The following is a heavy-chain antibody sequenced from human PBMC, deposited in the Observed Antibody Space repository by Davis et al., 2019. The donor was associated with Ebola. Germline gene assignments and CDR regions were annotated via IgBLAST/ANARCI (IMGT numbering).Heavy chain of an antibody. Sequence: ASAKVSCKPSGYTFPHYKIHWVRQAPGQGLEWMAMINPSGGSTSFAQRFEDRVTLTTSTSTVYMEMSTLRPEDTALYFCARGTGEGSSDYWGQGTLLSVSS. V-gene: IGHV1-46*01. J-gene: IGHJ4*02. CDR3: ARGTGEGSSDY. CDR2: INPSGGST. CDR1: GYTFPHYK. D-gene: IGHD7-27*01.